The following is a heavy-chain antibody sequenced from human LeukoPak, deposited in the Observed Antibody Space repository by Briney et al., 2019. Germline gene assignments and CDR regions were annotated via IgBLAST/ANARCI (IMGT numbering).Heavy chain of an antibody. CDR2: INHSGST. D-gene: IGHD1-7*01. J-gene: IGHJ5*02. Sequence: SETLSLTCAVYGGSFSGYYWSWIRQPPGKGLEWIGEINHSGSTNYNPTLKSRVTISVDTSKNQLSLKLSSVTAADTAVYYCARGGNWNYGSYYHWGQGTLVTVSS. CDR1: GGSFSGYY. CDR3: ARGGNWNYGSYYH. V-gene: IGHV4-34*01.